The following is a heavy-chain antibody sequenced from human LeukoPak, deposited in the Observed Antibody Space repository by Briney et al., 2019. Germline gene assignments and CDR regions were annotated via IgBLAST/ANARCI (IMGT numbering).Heavy chain of an antibody. D-gene: IGHD3-10*01. CDR2: IYYSGSL. Sequence: PSQTLSLTCNVSGGSISSAQHYWSWIRQPPGKGLECIGYIYYSGSLYYNPSLKSRLSISLDTSKNEFSLTLNSVTAADTAVYYCARSEVRRPSCFDPWGQGTLVTVSS. CDR3: ARSEVRRPSCFDP. CDR1: GGSISSAQHY. V-gene: IGHV4-30-4*01. J-gene: IGHJ5*02.